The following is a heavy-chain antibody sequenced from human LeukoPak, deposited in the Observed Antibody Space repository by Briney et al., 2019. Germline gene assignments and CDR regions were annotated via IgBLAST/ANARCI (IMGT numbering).Heavy chain of an antibody. CDR3: ARGNGSDGYNFGY. V-gene: IGHV4-31*03. D-gene: IGHD5-24*01. Sequence: SETLSLTCTVSGGSISSGGYYWSWIRQHPGKGLEWIGYIYYSGSTYYNPSLKSRVTISVDTSKNQFSLKLSSVTAADTAVYYCARGNGSDGYNFGYWGQGTLVTVSS. CDR1: GGSISSGGYY. CDR2: IYYSGST. J-gene: IGHJ4*02.